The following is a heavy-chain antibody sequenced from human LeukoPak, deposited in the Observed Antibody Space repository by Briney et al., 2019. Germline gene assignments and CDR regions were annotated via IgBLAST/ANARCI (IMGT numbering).Heavy chain of an antibody. Sequence: GGSLRLSCAASGFTFSSYSMNWVRQAPGKGLEWVSYISSSSSTIYYADSVKGRFTISRDNAKNSLYLQMNSLRAEDTAVYYCARGTVGAIADPLYWGQGTLVTVSS. CDR1: GFTFSSYS. CDR2: ISSSSSTI. V-gene: IGHV3-48*01. CDR3: ARGTVGAIADPLY. D-gene: IGHD1-26*01. J-gene: IGHJ4*02.